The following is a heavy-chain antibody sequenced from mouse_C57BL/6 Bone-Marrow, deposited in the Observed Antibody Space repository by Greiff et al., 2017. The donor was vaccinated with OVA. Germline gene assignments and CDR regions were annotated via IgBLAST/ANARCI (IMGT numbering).Heavy chain of an antibody. Sequence: VKLVESGAELVRPGASVKLSCKASGYTFTDYYINWVKQRPGQGLEWIARIYPGSGNTYYNEKFKGKATLTAEKSSSTAYMQLSSLTSEDSAVYFCAIGRYYSNSAWFAYWGQGTLVTVSA. D-gene: IGHD2-5*01. CDR1: GYTFTDYY. J-gene: IGHJ3*01. V-gene: IGHV1-76*01. CDR3: AIGRYYSNSAWFAY. CDR2: IYPGSGNT.